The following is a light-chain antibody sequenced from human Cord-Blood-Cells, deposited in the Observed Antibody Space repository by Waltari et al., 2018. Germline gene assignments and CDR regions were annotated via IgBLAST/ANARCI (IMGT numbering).Light chain of an antibody. CDR2: DVS. J-gene: IGLJ3*02. CDR3: SSYTSSSTGV. Sequence: QSALTQPASVSGSPGQSITISCTGTSSDVGGYNYVSWYQQPPGKAPKLMICDVSNRPSGVSNRLSGSKSGNTASLTISGLQAEDEADYYCSSYTSSSTGVFGGGTKLTVL. CDR1: SSDVGGYNY. V-gene: IGLV2-14*03.